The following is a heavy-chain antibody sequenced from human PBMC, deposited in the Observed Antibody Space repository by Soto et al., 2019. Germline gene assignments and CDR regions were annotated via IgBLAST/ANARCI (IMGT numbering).Heavy chain of an antibody. V-gene: IGHV3-30*04. CDR2: ISYDGRQK. CDR3: AKDVYFDSYYFDQ. Sequence: QVQLVESGGGVVQSGRSLRLSCAASGFTFSSYAMHWVRQAPGKGLEWVAVISYDGRQKHYVDSVKGRFTLSRDESDNTVYLQMNSLRPEDTAVYYCAKDVYFDSYYFDQWGQGTRVTVSS. D-gene: IGHD3-9*01. CDR1: GFTFSSYA. J-gene: IGHJ4*02.